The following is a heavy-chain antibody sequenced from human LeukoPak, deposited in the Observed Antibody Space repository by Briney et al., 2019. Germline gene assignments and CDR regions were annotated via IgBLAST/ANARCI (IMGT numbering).Heavy chain of an antibody. CDR2: IIPILGIA. J-gene: IGHJ4*02. CDR1: GGTFSSYA. Sequence: ASAKVSCKASGGTFSSYAISWVRHAPGQGREWMGRIIPILGIANYAQKFQGRVTITADKSTSTAYMELSSLRSEETAVYYCARVLIRGYSGYAGWGQGTLVTVSS. V-gene: IGHV1-69*04. D-gene: IGHD5-12*01. CDR3: ARVLIRGYSGYAG.